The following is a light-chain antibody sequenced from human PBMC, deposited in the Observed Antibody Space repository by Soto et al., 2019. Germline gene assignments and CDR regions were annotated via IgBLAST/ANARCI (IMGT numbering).Light chain of an antibody. CDR2: ANN. CDR1: SSNIGINT. Sequence: QSVLTQPPSASETPGQRVAISCSGSSSNIGINTVNWYQQLPGTAPKLLIYANNQRPSGVPDRFSGSKSGTSASLAISGLQSEDEADYYCAAWDDSLNGPVFGGGTKVTVL. CDR3: AAWDDSLNGPV. V-gene: IGLV1-44*01. J-gene: IGLJ3*02.